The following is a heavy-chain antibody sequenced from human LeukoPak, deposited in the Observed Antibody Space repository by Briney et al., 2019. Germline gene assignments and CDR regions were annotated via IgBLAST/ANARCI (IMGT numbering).Heavy chain of an antibody. J-gene: IGHJ4*02. Sequence: ASVKVSCKASGYTFTSYAMHWVRQAPGQRLEWMGWINAGNGNTKYSQEFQGRVTITRDTSASTAYMELSSLRSEDTAVYYCARSLGYSGSFYYFDYWGQGTLVTVSS. D-gene: IGHD1-26*01. CDR3: ARSLGYSGSFYYFDY. CDR2: INAGNGNT. V-gene: IGHV1-3*01. CDR1: GYTFTSYA.